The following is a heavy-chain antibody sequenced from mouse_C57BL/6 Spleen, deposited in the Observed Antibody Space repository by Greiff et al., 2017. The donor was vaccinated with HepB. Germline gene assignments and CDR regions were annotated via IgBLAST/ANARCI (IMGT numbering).Heavy chain of an antibody. CDR1: GYSFPDYN. CDR3: ASLWSPRGYYAMDY. D-gene: IGHD1-1*02. V-gene: IGHV1-39*01. J-gene: IGHJ4*01. CDR2: INPHYGTT. Sequence: LQPSGPDLVKPGSSVTISCKASGYSFPDYNMNFVTQSNLKSLEWIVVINPHYGTTSYNQKFKGKATLTVDQSSSTAYMQLNSLTSEDSAVYYCASLWSPRGYYAMDYWGQGTSVTVSS.